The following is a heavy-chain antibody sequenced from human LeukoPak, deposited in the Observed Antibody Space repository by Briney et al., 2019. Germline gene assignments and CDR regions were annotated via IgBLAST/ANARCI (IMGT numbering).Heavy chain of an antibody. CDR1: GGSISSSSYY. Sequence: SETLSLTCTVSGGSISSSSYYWGWIRQPPGKGLEWIGSIYYSGSTYYNPSLKSRVTISVDTSKNQFSLKLSSVTAADTAVYYCARDRPDAFDIWGQGTMVTVSS. CDR2: IYYSGST. V-gene: IGHV4-39*07. CDR3: ARDRPDAFDI. J-gene: IGHJ3*02.